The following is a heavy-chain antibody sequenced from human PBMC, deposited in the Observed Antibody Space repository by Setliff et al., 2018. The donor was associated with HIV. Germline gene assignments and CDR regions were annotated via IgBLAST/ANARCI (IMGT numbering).Heavy chain of an antibody. CDR3: ARDFGGYCSSMSSPGLFDP. CDR1: GGTFSSYA. J-gene: IGHJ5*02. Sequence: SVKVSCKASGGTFSSYAISWVRQAPGQGLEWMGGIIPISGTVNYAQKFWGRVTITTHESTSTAYMELSSLRSEDTAVYYCARDFGGYCSSMSSPGLFDPWGQGTLVTVSS. D-gene: IGHD2-2*01. V-gene: IGHV1-69*05. CDR2: IIPISGTV.